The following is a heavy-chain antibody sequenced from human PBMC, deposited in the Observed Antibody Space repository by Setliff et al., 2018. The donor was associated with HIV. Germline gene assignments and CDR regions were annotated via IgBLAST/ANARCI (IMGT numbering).Heavy chain of an antibody. CDR2: VYTSGST. CDR1: GGSISSGSYY. CDR3: ARVRAPPYYYYGMDV. J-gene: IGHJ6*02. Sequence: PSETLSLTCTVSGGSISSGSYYWSWIRQPAGKGLEWIGRVYTSGSTNYNPSLKGRVTISVDTSKNQFSLKLSSVTAADTAVYYCARVRAPPYYYYGMDVWGQGTTVTVSS. V-gene: IGHV4-61*02. D-gene: IGHD3-10*01.